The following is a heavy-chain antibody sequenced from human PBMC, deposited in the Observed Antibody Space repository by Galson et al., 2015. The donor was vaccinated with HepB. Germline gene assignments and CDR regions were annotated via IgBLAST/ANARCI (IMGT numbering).Heavy chain of an antibody. D-gene: IGHD3-3*01. CDR2: ISSSGSTI. CDR3: ARVPAHSYYDFWSGYHYFDY. Sequence: SLRLSCAASGFTFSDYYMSWIRQAPGKGLEWVSYISSSGSTIYYADSVKGRFTITRDNAKNSLYLQMNSLRAEDTAVYYCARVPAHSYYDFWSGYHYFDYWGQGTLVTVSS. J-gene: IGHJ4*02. V-gene: IGHV3-11*01. CDR1: GFTFSDYY.